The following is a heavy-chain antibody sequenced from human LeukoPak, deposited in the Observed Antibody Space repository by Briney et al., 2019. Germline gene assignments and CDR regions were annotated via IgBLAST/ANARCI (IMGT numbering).Heavy chain of an antibody. CDR3: ARGMEWELRFDP. J-gene: IGHJ5*02. CDR1: GGSISSSSYY. D-gene: IGHD1-26*01. V-gene: IGHV4-39*07. Sequence: SETLSLTCTVSGGSISSSSYYWGWIRQPPGKGLEWIGSIYYSGSTYYNPSLKSRVTISVDTSKNQFSLKLSSVTAADTAVYYCARGMEWELRFDPWGQGTLVTVSS. CDR2: IYYSGST.